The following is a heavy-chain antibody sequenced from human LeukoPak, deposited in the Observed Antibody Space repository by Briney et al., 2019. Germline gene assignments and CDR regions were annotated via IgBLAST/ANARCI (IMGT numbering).Heavy chain of an antibody. V-gene: IGHV3-48*01. Sequence: GGSLRLSCAASGFTFSSYSMNWVRQAPGKGLEWVSYISSSSSTIYYADSVKGRFTISRDNAKSSLYLQMNSLRAEDTAVYYCARDPVDDAFDIWGQGTMVTVSS. CDR3: ARDPVDDAFDI. D-gene: IGHD4-23*01. CDR2: ISSSSSTI. J-gene: IGHJ3*02. CDR1: GFTFSSYS.